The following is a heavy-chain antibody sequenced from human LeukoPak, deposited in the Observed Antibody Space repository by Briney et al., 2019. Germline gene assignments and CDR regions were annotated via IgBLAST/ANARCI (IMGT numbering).Heavy chain of an antibody. V-gene: IGHV4-59*08. J-gene: IGHJ4*02. CDR1: GGSMSSYY. D-gene: IGHD1-26*01. CDR2: IFYSGST. CDR3: AKQPYMLGAYYFDY. Sequence: SETLSLTCTVSGGSMSSYYWSWIRQPPGKGLEWIGYIFYSGSTNYNPSLKSRVTLSVDTSKNQFSLKLGSVTAADTAVYYWAKQPYMLGAYYFDYWGQGTLVTVSS.